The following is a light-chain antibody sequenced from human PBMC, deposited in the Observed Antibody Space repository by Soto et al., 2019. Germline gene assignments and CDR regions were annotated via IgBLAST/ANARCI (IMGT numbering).Light chain of an antibody. J-gene: IGLJ1*01. Sequence: QSVLTQPPSVSGAPGQRVTISCGGTSSDVGAYIYVSWYQQFPGKAPKLILYEVNNRPSGVSNRFSGSKSGTTASLTISGLQPEDEADYYCSAYSDIDAKVFGTGTKVTVL. CDR1: SSDVGAYIY. CDR2: EVN. V-gene: IGLV2-14*03. CDR3: SAYSDIDAKV.